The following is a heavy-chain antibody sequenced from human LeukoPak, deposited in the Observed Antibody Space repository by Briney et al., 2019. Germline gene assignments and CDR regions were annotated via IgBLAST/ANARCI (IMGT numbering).Heavy chain of an antibody. J-gene: IGHJ4*02. D-gene: IGHD5-18*01. Sequence: GGSLRLSCAASGFTFSSYGMHWVRQAPGKGLEWVAVISYDGSNKYYADSVKGRFTISRDNSKNTLYLQMNSLRAEDTAVYYCAHTSFPDTAMGTGSDYWGQGTLVTVSS. CDR2: ISYDGSNK. CDR3: AHTSFPDTAMGTGSDY. CDR1: GFTFSSYG. V-gene: IGHV3-30*03.